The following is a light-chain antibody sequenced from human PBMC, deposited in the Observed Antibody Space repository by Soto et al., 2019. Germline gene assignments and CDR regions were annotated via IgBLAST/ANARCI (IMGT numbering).Light chain of an antibody. Sequence: QSVLTQPPSASGTPGQRVTISCSGSSSNIGDNTVNWYQQLPGTAPKLLIYNNSQRPSGVPARFSGSKSGTSASLAISGLQSEDEADYYCAAWDDSLNGVVFGGGTKLTAL. CDR2: NNS. V-gene: IGLV1-44*01. CDR3: AAWDDSLNGVV. CDR1: SSNIGDNT. J-gene: IGLJ2*01.